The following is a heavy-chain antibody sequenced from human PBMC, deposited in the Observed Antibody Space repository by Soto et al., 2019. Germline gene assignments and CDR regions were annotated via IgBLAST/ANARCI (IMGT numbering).Heavy chain of an antibody. CDR2: INAGNGNT. V-gene: IGHV1-3*01. CDR3: ARGSGYYYWDDY. J-gene: IGHJ4*02. D-gene: IGHD3-22*01. CDR1: GYTFTSYA. Sequence: ASLKVSCKASGYTFTSYAMHWVRQAPGQRLEWMGWINAGNGNTKYSQKFQGRVTITRDTSASTAYMELSSLRSEDTAVYYCARGSGYYYWDDYWGQGALVTVSS.